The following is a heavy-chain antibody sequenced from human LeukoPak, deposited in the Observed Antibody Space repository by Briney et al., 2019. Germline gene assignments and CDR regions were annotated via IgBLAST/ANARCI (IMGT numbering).Heavy chain of an antibody. D-gene: IGHD3-22*01. V-gene: IGHV3-23*01. CDR1: GFTFSSYG. J-gene: IGHJ4*02. CDR2: ISGSGGST. CDR3: ARDTYYDSTGYYFSDY. Sequence: GGTLRLSCAASGFTFSSYGMSWVRQAPGKGLEWVSAISGSGGSTYYADSVKGRFTISRDNSKSTLFLQMNSLRAEDTAVYYCARDTYYDSTGYYFSDYWGQGTLVTVSS.